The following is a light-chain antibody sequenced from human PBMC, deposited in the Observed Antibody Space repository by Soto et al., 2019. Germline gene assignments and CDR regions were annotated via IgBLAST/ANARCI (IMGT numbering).Light chain of an antibody. J-gene: IGLJ2*01. Sequence: QSVLTQPRSVSGSPGQSVTISCTGTSSYVGGYDFVSWYQQHPGKAPKLMISDVSKRPSGVPDRFSGSKSGNTASLTISGLHAEDEADYYCCSYAGDLALFGGGTKVTVL. CDR1: SSYVGGYDF. CDR2: DVS. V-gene: IGLV2-11*01. CDR3: CSYAGDLAL.